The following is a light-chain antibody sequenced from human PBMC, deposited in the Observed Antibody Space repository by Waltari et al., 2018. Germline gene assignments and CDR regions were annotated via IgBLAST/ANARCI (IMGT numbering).Light chain of an antibody. CDR1: QSISSY. V-gene: IGKV1-39*01. J-gene: IGKJ1*01. CDR2: GAS. CDR3: QQSSSTPPWT. Sequence: DIQMTQSPSSLSASIGDRVTITCRASQSISSYLNWYQQKPGKAPKLLIYGASSLQSGVPSRFSCSGSGTDFTLTISSLQPEDFATYYCQQSSSTPPWTFGQGTKVEI.